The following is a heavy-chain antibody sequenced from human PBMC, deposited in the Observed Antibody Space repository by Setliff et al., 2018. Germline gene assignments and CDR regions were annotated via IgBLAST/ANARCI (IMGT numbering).Heavy chain of an antibody. V-gene: IGHV4-59*11. Sequence: SETLSLTCTVSGAFSSRHYWSWIRQPPGKGLEWIGYIFHSGSTNFNPSFKSRVTISVDTSKNQFSLNLSSVAAADTAVYYCARVAGAKVNYMDVWGKGTTVTVSS. D-gene: IGHD1-26*01. CDR2: IFHSGST. CDR3: ARVAGAKVNYMDV. J-gene: IGHJ6*03. CDR1: GAFSSRHY.